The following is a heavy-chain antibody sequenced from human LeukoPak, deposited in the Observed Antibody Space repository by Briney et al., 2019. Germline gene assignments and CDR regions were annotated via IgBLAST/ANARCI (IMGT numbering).Heavy chain of an antibody. CDR2: SSGSGGTT. J-gene: IGHJ4*02. CDR1: GFTFSSYA. V-gene: IGHV3-23*01. CDR3: AKGTYDFWSALDY. D-gene: IGHD3-3*01. Sequence: PGGSLRLSCAASGFTFSSYAMSWVRQAPGKGLEWVSSSGSGGTTYYADSVKGRFTISRDNSKNTLYLQMNSQRAEDTAVYYCAKGTYDFWSALDYWGQGILVTVSS.